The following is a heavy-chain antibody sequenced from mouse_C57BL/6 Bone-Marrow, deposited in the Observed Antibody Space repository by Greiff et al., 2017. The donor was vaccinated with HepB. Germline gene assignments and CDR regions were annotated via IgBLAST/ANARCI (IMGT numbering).Heavy chain of an antibody. J-gene: IGHJ2*01. CDR1: GFTFTDYY. D-gene: IGHD2-4*01. V-gene: IGHV7-3*01. CDR3: ARDMGDYDAIDY. CDR2: IRNKANGYTT. Sequence: DVKLVESGGGLVQPGGSLSLSCAASGFTFTDYYMSWVRQPPGKALEWLGFIRNKANGYTTEYSASVKGRFTISRDNSQSILYLQMNALRAEDSATYYCARDMGDYDAIDYWGQGTTLTVSS.